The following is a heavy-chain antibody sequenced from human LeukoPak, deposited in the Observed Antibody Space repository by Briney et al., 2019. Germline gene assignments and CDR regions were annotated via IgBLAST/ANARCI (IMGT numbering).Heavy chain of an antibody. J-gene: IGHJ4*02. D-gene: IGHD2-15*01. CDR2: INHSGST. CDR1: VGSFSGYY. Sequence: PSETLSLTCAVYVGSFSGYYWSWLRQPPGKGLEWIGEINHSGSTNYNSSLKSRVTISVDTSKNQFSLKLSSVTAADTAVYYCARADVVVVAPYFDYWGQGTLVTVSS. V-gene: IGHV4-34*01. CDR3: ARADVVVVAPYFDY.